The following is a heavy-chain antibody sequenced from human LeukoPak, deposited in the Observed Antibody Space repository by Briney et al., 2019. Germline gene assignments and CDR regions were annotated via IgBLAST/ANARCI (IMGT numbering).Heavy chain of an antibody. Sequence: PSETLSLTCAVYGGSFSGYYWSWIRQPPGKGLEWIGEITHSGSTNYNPSLKSRVTISVDTSKNQFSLKLSSVTAADTAVYYCARQDQLLFSDAFDIWGQGTMVTVSS. V-gene: IGHV4-34*01. CDR3: ARQDQLLFSDAFDI. D-gene: IGHD2-2*01. CDR2: ITHSGST. J-gene: IGHJ3*02. CDR1: GGSFSGYY.